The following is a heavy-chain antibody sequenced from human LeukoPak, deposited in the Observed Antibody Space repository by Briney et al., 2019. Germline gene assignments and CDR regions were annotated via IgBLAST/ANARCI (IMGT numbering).Heavy chain of an antibody. CDR1: GGSFSGYY. V-gene: IGHV4-34*01. CDR3: ARKSFRRYNWFDP. Sequence: PSETQSLTCAVYGGSFSGYYWSWIRQPPGKGLEWIGEINHSGSTNYNPSLKSRVTISVDTSKNQFSLKLSSVTAADTAVYYCARKSFRRYNWFDPWGQGTLVTVSS. CDR2: INHSGST. J-gene: IGHJ5*02.